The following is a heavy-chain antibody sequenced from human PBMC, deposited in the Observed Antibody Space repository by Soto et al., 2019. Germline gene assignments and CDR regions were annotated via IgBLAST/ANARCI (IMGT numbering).Heavy chain of an antibody. Sequence: AGGSLRLSCVASGFTFGRYAVHWIRQPPGRGLEWVAVISYTGANTYYVGSVRGRFTISRDNSKNTLYLQMNSLRAEDTAMYYCAKHMDDSGYFYVEGADHWGQGXLVTVYS. D-gene: IGHD3-22*01. CDR1: GFTFGRYA. CDR3: AKHMDDSGYFYVEGADH. J-gene: IGHJ4*02. V-gene: IGHV3-30*18. CDR2: ISYTGANT.